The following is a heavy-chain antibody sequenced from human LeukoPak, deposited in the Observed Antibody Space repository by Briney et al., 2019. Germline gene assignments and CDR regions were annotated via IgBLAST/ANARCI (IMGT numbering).Heavy chain of an antibody. D-gene: IGHD2-15*01. CDR2: IFHSGSV. J-gene: IGHJ4*02. CDR3: ARVVASTSIDS. CDR1: AYSISSGYF. Sequence: SETQSLTCTVSAYSISSGYFWGWIRQPPGKGPEWIGSIFHSGSVYYNPSLQSRVTISVDTSTNRFSLKLTSVTAADTALYYCARVVASTSIDSWGQGTLVTVSS. V-gene: IGHV4-38-2*02.